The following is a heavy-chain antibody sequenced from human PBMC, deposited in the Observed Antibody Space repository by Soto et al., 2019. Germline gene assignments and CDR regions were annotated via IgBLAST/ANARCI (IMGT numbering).Heavy chain of an antibody. Sequence: GASVKVSCKASGYTFTSYAMHWVRQAPGQRLEWMGWINAGNGNTKYSQKFQGRVTITRDTSASTAYMELSSLRSEDTAVYYCARDRRTWRVATRYYYYYGMDVWGQGTTVTVSS. D-gene: IGHD5-12*01. CDR3: ARDRRTWRVATRYYYYYGMDV. CDR2: INAGNGNT. J-gene: IGHJ6*02. CDR1: GYTFTSYA. V-gene: IGHV1-3*01.